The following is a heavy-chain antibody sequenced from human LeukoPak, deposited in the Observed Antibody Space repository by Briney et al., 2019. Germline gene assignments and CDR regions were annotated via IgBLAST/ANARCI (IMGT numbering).Heavy chain of an antibody. D-gene: IGHD4-23*01. J-gene: IGHJ3*01. V-gene: IGHV3-15*01. CDR2: IKSKVNGGTV. Sequence: PGGSLRLSCAASGLIFTDAWMTWVRQVPGKGLEWVGRIKSKVNGGTVDYATPVKGRFTISRDDSKNTLYLQMNGLKFEDTAVYYCARARPLDYGGPYDLWGQGTMVTVSS. CDR1: GLIFTDAW. CDR3: ARARPLDYGGPYDL.